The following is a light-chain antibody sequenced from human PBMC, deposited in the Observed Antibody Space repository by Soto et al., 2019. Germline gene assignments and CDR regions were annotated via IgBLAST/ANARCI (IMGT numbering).Light chain of an antibody. V-gene: IGLV2-14*01. CDR2: DVS. CDR3: SSYTSSSTVV. Sequence: QSALTQPASVSGSPGQSITISCTGTSSDDGGYNYVSWYQQHPGKAPKRMIYDVSNRPSGVSNRFSGAKSGNTASLTISGLQAEDEADYYCSSYTSSSTVVFGGGTKLTVL. J-gene: IGLJ2*01. CDR1: SSDDGGYNY.